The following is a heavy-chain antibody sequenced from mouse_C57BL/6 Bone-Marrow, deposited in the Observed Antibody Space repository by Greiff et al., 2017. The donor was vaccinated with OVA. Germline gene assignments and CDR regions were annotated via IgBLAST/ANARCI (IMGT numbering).Heavy chain of an antibody. D-gene: IGHD1-1*02. V-gene: IGHV1-54*01. CDR1: GYAFTNYL. CDR3: ARWWGYYYAMDY. Sequence: QVHVKQSGAELVRPGTSVKVSCKASGYAFTNYLIEWVKQRPGQGLEWIGVINPGSGGTNYNEKFKGKATLTADKSSSTAYMQLSSLTSEDSAVYFCARWWGYYYAMDYWGQGTSVTVSS. J-gene: IGHJ4*01. CDR2: INPGSGGT.